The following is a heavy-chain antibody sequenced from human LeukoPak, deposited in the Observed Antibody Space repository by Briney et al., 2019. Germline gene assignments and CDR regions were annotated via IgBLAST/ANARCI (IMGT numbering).Heavy chain of an antibody. J-gene: IGHJ6*04. V-gene: IGHV3-30*18. CDR3: AKGPRTQSPNYGRYYYYYYGMDV. Sequence: PGGSLRLSCAASGFTFSSYGMHWVRQAPGKGLEWVAVISYDGSNKYYAGSVKGRFTISRDNSKNTLYLQMNSLRAEDTAVYYCAKGPRTQSPNYGRYYYYYYGMDVWGKGTTVTVSS. CDR2: ISYDGSNK. CDR1: GFTFSSYG. D-gene: IGHD3-10*01.